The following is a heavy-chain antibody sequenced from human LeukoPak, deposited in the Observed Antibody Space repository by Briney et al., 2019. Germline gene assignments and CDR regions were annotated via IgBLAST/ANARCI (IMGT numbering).Heavy chain of an antibody. V-gene: IGHV3-23*01. D-gene: IGHD3-10*01. Sequence: GSLILSCAASGFTFSSYATSWVRQAPGKGLEWVSAISGSGGSTYYPDSVKGRFTISRDSSKNTLYLQMNSLRAEDTAVYYCAKALIPFYYGSGSYPLDNWGQGTLVTVSS. CDR1: GFTFSSYA. CDR3: AKALIPFYYGSGSYPLDN. J-gene: IGHJ4*02. CDR2: ISGSGGST.